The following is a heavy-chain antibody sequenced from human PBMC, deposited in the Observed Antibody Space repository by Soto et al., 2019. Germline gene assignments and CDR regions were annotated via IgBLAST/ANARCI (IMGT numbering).Heavy chain of an antibody. J-gene: IGHJ6*02. Sequence: PSQTLSLTCAITGDSVSSNSAAWNWIRQSPSRGLEWLGRTYYRSKWYNDYAVSVKSRITINPDTSKNQFSLQLNSVTPEDTAVYYCDRDRGYCTGGSCYGDGLDVWGQGTTVTVSS. CDR1: GDSVSSNSAA. D-gene: IGHD2-15*01. V-gene: IGHV6-1*01. CDR3: DRDRGYCTGGSCYGDGLDV. CDR2: TYYRSKWYN.